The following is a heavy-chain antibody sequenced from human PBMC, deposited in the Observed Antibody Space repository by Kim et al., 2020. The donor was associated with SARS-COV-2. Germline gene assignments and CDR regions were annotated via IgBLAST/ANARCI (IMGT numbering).Heavy chain of an antibody. Sequence: SETLSLTCAVYGGSFSGYYWSWIRQPPGKGLEWIGEINHSGSTNYNPSLKSRVTISVDTSKNQFSLKLSSVTAADTAVYYCARGVLWFGRGHRTGEGWFDPWGQGTLVTVSS. D-gene: IGHD3-10*01. CDR3: ARGVLWFGRGHRTGEGWFDP. CDR1: GGSFSGYY. J-gene: IGHJ5*02. CDR2: INHSGST. V-gene: IGHV4-34*01.